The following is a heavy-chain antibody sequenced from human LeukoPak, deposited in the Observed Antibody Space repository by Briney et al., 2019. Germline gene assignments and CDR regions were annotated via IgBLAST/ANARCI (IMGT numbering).Heavy chain of an antibody. V-gene: IGHV3-7*01. Sequence: GGSLRLSCAASGFTFSNYWMSWVRQAPGKGLEWVANIKKDGSEKWYVDSVKGRFTVSRDDAKNSVYLQMNSLRAEDTAVYYCARDCGVYCSREPPDYWGQGTLVTVSS. D-gene: IGHD2-15*01. CDR3: ARDCGVYCSREPPDY. CDR1: GFTFSNYW. J-gene: IGHJ4*02. CDR2: IKKDGSEK.